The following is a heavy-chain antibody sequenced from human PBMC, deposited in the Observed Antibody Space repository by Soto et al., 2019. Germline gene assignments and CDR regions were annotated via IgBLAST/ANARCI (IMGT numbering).Heavy chain of an antibody. J-gene: IGHJ6*02. CDR3: ARDNILGILYGGMDV. V-gene: IGHV4-30-4*01. CDR1: GGSISSGDYY. D-gene: IGHD3-3*01. Sequence: PSETLSLTCTVSGGSISSGDYYWSWIRQPPGKGLEWIGYIYYSGSTYYNPSLKSRVTISVDTSKNQFSLKLSSVTAADTAVYYGARDNILGILYGGMDVLGQGTTGTVSS. CDR2: IYYSGST.